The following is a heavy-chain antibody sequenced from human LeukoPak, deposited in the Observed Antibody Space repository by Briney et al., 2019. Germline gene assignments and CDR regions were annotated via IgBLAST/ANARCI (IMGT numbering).Heavy chain of an antibody. CDR1: GFTFDEYA. Sequence: GGSLRLSCGPSGFTFDEYAMHWVRQARGKGLEGVSGISWNSGSIGYADSVKGRFTISRDNAKNSLYLQMNSLRTEDTALYYCAKGLMGGGVDYWGQGTLVTVSS. V-gene: IGHV3-9*01. CDR2: ISWNSGSI. J-gene: IGHJ4*02. D-gene: IGHD3-16*01. CDR3: AKGLMGGGVDY.